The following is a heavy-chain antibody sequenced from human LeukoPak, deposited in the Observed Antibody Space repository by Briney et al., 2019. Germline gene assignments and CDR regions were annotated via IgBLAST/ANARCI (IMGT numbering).Heavy chain of an antibody. Sequence: ASMKVSCKASGYTFIGDYIHWVRQAPGQGLEWMGWINPNSGGTNYAQKFQGRVTMTRDTSITTAYMELSRLRSDDTVVYYCAGDSNPRVATIVYYWGQGTLVTVSS. CDR1: GYTFIGDY. J-gene: IGHJ4*02. CDR2: INPNSGGT. CDR3: AGDSNPRVATIVYY. D-gene: IGHD5-12*01. V-gene: IGHV1-2*02.